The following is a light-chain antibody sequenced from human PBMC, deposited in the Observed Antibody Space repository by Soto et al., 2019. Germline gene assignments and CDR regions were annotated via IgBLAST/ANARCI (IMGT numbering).Light chain of an antibody. CDR1: QSISFN. V-gene: IGKV3-11*01. Sequence: EILMTQSPAALSVSPGERVTLSCRASQSISFNLAWYQQKPGQAPRLLIYIASTRDAGIPARFSGSGSGTDCTLTISRLEPEDFVVYYCQQRSNWPTTFGQGTKVDIK. CDR2: IAS. J-gene: IGKJ1*01. CDR3: QQRSNWPTT.